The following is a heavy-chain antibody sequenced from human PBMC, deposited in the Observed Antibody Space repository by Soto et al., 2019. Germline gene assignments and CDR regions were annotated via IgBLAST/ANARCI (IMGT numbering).Heavy chain of an antibody. CDR3: ARDVGGILDY. CDR1: GFTFSSYS. J-gene: IGHJ4*02. CDR2: ISSSSSTI. V-gene: IGHV3-48*04. Sequence: VGSLRLSCAASGFTFSSYSMNWVRQAPGKGLEWVSYISSSSSTIYYADSVKGRFTISRENARNSVFLQMNSLRAEDTAVYFCARDVGGILDYWGQGTLVTVSS.